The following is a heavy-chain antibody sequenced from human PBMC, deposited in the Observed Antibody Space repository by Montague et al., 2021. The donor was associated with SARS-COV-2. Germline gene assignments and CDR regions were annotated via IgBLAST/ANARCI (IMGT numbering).Heavy chain of an antibody. CDR1: GFTFRSYW. V-gene: IGHV3-74*01. D-gene: IGHD3-10*01. CDR3: VRPLWFGDSDYYFEA. J-gene: IGHJ4*02. Sequence: SLRLSCSASGFTFRSYWMHWVRQVPGRGPVWVSRIRPDGTSTHYXASVKGRFIISRDNAKNTLSLETTNLRVDDTAIYYCVRPLWFGDSDYYFEAWGQGTLVSVSS. CDR2: IRPDGTST.